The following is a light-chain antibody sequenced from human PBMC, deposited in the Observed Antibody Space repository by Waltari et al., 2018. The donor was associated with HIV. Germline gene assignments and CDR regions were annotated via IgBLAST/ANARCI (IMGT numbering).Light chain of an antibody. V-gene: IGLV3-25*03. CDR2: KDS. CDR3: QSADITGTLGV. CDR1: ALPRQC. Sequence: SYELAQPPSVSVSPGQTARLTCSGDALPRQCVYWYQQKPGQATIVVIYKDSERPSGIPERFSGFISGTTATLTISAVQAEDEADYYCQSADITGTLGVFGGGTRLTV. J-gene: IGLJ2*01.